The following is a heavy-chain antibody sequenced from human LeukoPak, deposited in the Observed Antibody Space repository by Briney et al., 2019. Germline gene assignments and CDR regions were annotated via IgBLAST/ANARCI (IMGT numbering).Heavy chain of an antibody. J-gene: IGHJ4*02. CDR1: GYTLTELS. Sequence: AASVKVSCKVSGYTLTELSMHWVRQAPGKGLEWMGGFDPEDGETIYAQKFQGRVTMTEDTSTDTAYMELRSLRSEDTAVYYCARDSPPLAYCGGDCSPGYWGQGTLVTVSS. D-gene: IGHD2-21*02. CDR2: FDPEDGET. V-gene: IGHV1-24*01. CDR3: ARDSPPLAYCGGDCSPGY.